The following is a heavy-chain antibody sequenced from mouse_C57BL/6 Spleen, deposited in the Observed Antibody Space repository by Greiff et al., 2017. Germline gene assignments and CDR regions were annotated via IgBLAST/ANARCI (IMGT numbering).Heavy chain of an antibody. J-gene: IGHJ2*01. V-gene: IGHV1-72*01. Sequence: QVQLKQPGAELVKPGASVKLSCKASGYTFTSYWMHWVKQRPGRGLEWIGRIDPNSGGTKYNEKFKSKATLTVDKPSSTAYMQLSSLTSEGSAVYYCAMIYDGYLFVYWGESTTLTDSS. CDR3: AMIYDGYLFVY. D-gene: IGHD2-3*01. CDR1: GYTFTSYW. CDR2: IDPNSGGT.